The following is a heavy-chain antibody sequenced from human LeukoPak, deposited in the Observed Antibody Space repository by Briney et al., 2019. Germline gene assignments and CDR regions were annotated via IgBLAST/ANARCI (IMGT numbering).Heavy chain of an antibody. J-gene: IGHJ5*02. V-gene: IGHV1-18*01. Sequence: AASVKVSCKASGYTFTSYGISWVRQAPGQGLEWMGWISAYNGNTNYAQKLRGRVTMTTDTSTSTAYMELRSLRSDDTAVYYCARVLEWELLGGWFDPWGQGTLVTVSS. CDR2: ISAYNGNT. D-gene: IGHD1-26*01. CDR3: ARVLEWELLGGWFDP. CDR1: GYTFTSYG.